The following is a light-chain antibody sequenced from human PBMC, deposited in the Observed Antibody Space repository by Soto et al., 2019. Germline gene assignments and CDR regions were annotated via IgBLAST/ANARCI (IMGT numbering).Light chain of an antibody. CDR2: GAS. Sequence: EVVMTQSPATLSVSPGERATLSRRASQSVSINLAWYQQKPGQAPRLLIFGASTRATGIPARFSGSGSGTEFTLTISSLQSEDFAVYYCHQYNNWPPWTFGQGTKVEIK. CDR3: HQYNNWPPWT. V-gene: IGKV3-15*01. J-gene: IGKJ1*01. CDR1: QSVSIN.